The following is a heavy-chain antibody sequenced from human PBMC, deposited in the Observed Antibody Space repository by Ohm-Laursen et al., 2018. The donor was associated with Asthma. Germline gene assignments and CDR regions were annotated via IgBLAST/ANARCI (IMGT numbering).Heavy chain of an antibody. D-gene: IGHD6-19*01. Sequence: SLRLSCSASGLTVGSDYMTWVRQAPGKGLEWVSAIYSGGTTYYADSVRARFTISRDNSKNTLYLQMNSLRAEDTAVYYCARKFSRGWLFDFWGQGTLVTVAS. CDR1: GLTVGSDY. V-gene: IGHV3-53*01. CDR2: IYSGGTT. J-gene: IGHJ4*02. CDR3: ARKFSRGWLFDF.